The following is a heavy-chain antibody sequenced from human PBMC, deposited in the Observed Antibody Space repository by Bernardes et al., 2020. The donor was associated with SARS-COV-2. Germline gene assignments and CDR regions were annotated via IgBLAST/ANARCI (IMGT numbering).Heavy chain of an antibody. J-gene: IGHJ1*01. CDR1: GFSLSPSGVG. V-gene: IGHV2-5*01. D-gene: IGHD2-2*01. Sequence: SGPTLVQPTQTLTLTCTFSGFSLSPSGVGVGWIRQPPGKALEWLAPIYWNDDKRYSPSLKSRLTITKDTPKNQVVLTMTNMDPVDTATYYCANSRGIVVVPAAHFQHWGQCTLVTVSS. CDR3: ANSRGIVVVPAAHFQH. CDR2: IYWNDDK.